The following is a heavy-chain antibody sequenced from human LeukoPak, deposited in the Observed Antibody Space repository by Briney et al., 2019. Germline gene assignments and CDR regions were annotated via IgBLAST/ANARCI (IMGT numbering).Heavy chain of an antibody. D-gene: IGHD3-16*01. CDR1: GDSISSYY. V-gene: IGHV4-59*01. CDR3: ARGGGTLDY. Sequence: SETLSLTCSVSGDSISSYYWSWIRQPPGKGLEWIGYIYDSGKTNYNASLISRVTISVDTSKNQFSLKLTSVTPADTAVYYCARGGGTLDYWGQGTLVTVSS. CDR2: IYDSGKT. J-gene: IGHJ4*02.